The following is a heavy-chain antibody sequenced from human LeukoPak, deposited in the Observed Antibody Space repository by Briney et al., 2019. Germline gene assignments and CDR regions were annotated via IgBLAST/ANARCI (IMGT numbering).Heavy chain of an antibody. V-gene: IGHV4-4*07. CDR3: AREKSRSLRFLARYYFDY. D-gene: IGHD3-3*01. CDR2: IYTSGST. Sequence: SETLSLTCTVSGGSISSYYWSWIRQPAGKGLEWIGRIYTSGSTNYNPSLKSRVTMSVDTSENQFSLKLSSVTAADTAVYYCAREKSRSLRFLARYYFDYWGQGTLVTVSS. CDR1: GGSISSYY. J-gene: IGHJ4*02.